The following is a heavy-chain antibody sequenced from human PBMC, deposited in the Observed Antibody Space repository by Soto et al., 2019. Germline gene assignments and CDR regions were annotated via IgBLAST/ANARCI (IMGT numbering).Heavy chain of an antibody. J-gene: IGHJ6*02. Sequence: PGESLKISWVGSGFSFSRYTVGWVRQVPGKGLEWMGVIHPGDSDTIYSPSFQGQVTISADKSISTAYLQWSSLKASDTAMYYCTLSYGDSYYYYYGMDVWGQGTTVTVSS. CDR2: IHPGDSDT. CDR3: TLSYGDSYYYYYGMDV. D-gene: IGHD4-17*01. V-gene: IGHV5-51*01. CDR1: GFSFSRYT.